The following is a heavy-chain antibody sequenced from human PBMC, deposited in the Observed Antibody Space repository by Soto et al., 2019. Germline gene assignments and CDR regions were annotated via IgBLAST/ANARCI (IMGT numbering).Heavy chain of an antibody. J-gene: IGHJ6*02. V-gene: IGHV1-2*04. CDR2: INPNSGCT. D-gene: IGHD3-10*01. CDR3: ARHSPYFVSGSVVGYGIYV. CDR1: GYTFTGYY. Sequence: QVQMVQSGAEVKKPGASVKVSCKASGYTFTGYYMHWVRQAPGQGLEWMGWINPNSGCTNYAQKFQGWVTLTRDTAINTDYMELRRMGSDDTALYYCARHSPYFVSGSVVGYGIYVWGQWTTVNVSS.